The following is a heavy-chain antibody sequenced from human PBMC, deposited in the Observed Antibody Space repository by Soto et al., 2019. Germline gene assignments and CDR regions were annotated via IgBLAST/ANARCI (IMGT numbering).Heavy chain of an antibody. Sequence: GGSLRLSCAASGFTFSNAWMSWVRQAPGKGLEWVGRIKSKTDGGTTDYAAPMKGRFTISRDDSKNTLYLQMNSLKTEDTAVYYCTTAPVPVPDLYWYFDLWGRGTLVTVSS. CDR3: TTAPVPVPDLYWYFDL. J-gene: IGHJ2*01. D-gene: IGHD2-2*01. CDR2: IKSKTDGGTT. V-gene: IGHV3-15*01. CDR1: GFTFSNAW.